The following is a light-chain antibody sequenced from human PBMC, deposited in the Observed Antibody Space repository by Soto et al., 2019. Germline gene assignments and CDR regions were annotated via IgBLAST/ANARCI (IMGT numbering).Light chain of an antibody. CDR2: GAS. CDR1: QSVSSSY. CDR3: QQYDSSPPIT. J-gene: IGKJ5*01. Sequence: EILFTQSPGTLSLSPGERPTLSCRASQSVSSSYLAWYQQKPGQATRLLIYGASSRANGIPDRFSGSGSGTDFTLTISRLEPEDFAFYYCQQYDSSPPITFGQGTRLEIK. V-gene: IGKV3-20*01.